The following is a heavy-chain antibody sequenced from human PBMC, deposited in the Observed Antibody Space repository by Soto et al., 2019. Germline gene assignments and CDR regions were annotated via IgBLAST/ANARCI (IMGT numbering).Heavy chain of an antibody. J-gene: IGHJ4*02. CDR2: IYPGDSDT. Sequence: ETMKISYKGSGYSFTSYWIGWVRQMHGKGLEWMGIIYPGDSDTRYSPSFQGQVTISADKAISTAYLQWSSLKASVTAMYYCARRGYYYDSSGYYLAQIYYWGQGTLVTVSS. CDR1: GYSFTSYW. D-gene: IGHD3-22*01. CDR3: ARRGYYYDSSGYYLAQIYY. V-gene: IGHV5-51*01.